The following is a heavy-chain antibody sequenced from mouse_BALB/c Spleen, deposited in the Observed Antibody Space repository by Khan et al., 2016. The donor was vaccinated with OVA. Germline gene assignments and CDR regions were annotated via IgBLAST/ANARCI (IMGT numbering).Heavy chain of an antibody. CDR3: ARKNGSDFDY. J-gene: IGHJ2*01. CDR2: INPHIGET. V-gene: IGHV1-20*02. CDR1: GYSFTGYF. Sequence: VQLKQSGPELVKPGASVKISCKASGYSFTGYFMNWVMQSHGKSLEWIGRINPHIGETLYNQKFKGKATLTVDESSRTVHMELRSLASEDSVVYYCARKNGSDFDYWGQGTTLTVSS. D-gene: IGHD1-1*01.